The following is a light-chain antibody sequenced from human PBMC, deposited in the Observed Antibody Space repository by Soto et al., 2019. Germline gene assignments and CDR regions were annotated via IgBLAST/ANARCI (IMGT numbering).Light chain of an antibody. CDR3: QVWDTISDHYV. CDR1: NIESKS. J-gene: IGLJ1*01. Sequence: SYELTQPPSVSVAPGQTARITCGGNNIESKSVHWYQQRPGQAPVLVIYVDSDRPSGIPDRFSASTSGNTAALTISRVEAGDEADYYCQVWDTISDHYVFGSGPKLTVL. V-gene: IGLV3-21*02. CDR2: VDS.